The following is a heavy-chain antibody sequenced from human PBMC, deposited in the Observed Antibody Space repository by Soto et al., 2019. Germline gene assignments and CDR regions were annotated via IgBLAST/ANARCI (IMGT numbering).Heavy chain of an antibody. D-gene: IGHD2-2*01. Sequence: SETLSLTCAVSGVSISSGGYSWSWIRQPPGRGLEWIGYIYHSGSTYYNPSLKSRVTISVDRSKNQFSLKLSSVTAADTAVYYCARRGGYCSSTSCPNWFDPWGQGTLVTVSS. CDR1: GVSISSGGYS. V-gene: IGHV4-30-2*01. J-gene: IGHJ5*02. CDR2: IYHSGST. CDR3: ARRGGYCSSTSCPNWFDP.